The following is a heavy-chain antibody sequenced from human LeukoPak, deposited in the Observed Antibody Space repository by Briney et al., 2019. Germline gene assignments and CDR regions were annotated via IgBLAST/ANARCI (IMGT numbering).Heavy chain of an antibody. V-gene: IGHV2-26*01. J-gene: IGHJ4*02. CDR2: IFSNDEK. D-gene: IGHD6-19*01. Sequence: SGPTLVNPTGTLTLTCTVSGFSLSNARMGVSWIRQPPGKALDWLAHIFSNDEKSYSTSLKSRLTISKDTSKSQVVLTMTNMDPVDTATYYCARTSPTRYSSGWYDYWGQGTLVTVSS. CDR1: GFSLSNARMG. CDR3: ARTSPTRYSSGWYDY.